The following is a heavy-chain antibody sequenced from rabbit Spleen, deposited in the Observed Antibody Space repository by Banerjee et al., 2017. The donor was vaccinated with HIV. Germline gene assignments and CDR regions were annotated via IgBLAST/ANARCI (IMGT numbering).Heavy chain of an antibody. CDR1: GFSFTNKDV. V-gene: IGHV1S45*01. D-gene: IGHD8-1*01. CDR3: ARDAGRGDYIDGVFNL. J-gene: IGHJ4*01. CDR2: INSITGKT. Sequence: QEHLEESGGGLVKPEGSLTLTCTASGFSFTNKDVMCWVRQAPGKGLEWIGCINSITGKTVYATWAKGRFTISRASATTVFLQMTSLTAADTATYFCARDAGRGDYIDGVFNLWGPGTLVTVS.